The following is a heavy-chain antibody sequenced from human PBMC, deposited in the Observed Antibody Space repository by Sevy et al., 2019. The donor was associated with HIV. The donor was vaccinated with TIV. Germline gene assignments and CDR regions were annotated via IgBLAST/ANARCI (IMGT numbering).Heavy chain of an antibody. V-gene: IGHV3-30*18. CDR1: GFTFSSYG. CDR2: ISYDGSNK. J-gene: IGHJ3*02. CDR3: EKEYCYDSSGNYQGYAFDI. D-gene: IGHD3-22*01. Sequence: GGSLRLSCAASGFTFSSYGMHWVRQAPGKGLEWASVISYDGSNKYYADSVKGRFTISRDNSKNTLYLQLNSLRDEDTAVYYCEKEYCYDSSGNYQGYAFDIWGQGTMVTVSS.